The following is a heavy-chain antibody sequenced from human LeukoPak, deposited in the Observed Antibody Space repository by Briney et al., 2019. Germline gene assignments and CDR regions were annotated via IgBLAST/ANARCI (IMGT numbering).Heavy chain of an antibody. CDR2: IRYDGSNK. CDR1: GFTFSSYA. Sequence: GGSLRLSCAASGFTFSSYAMHWVRQAPGKGLEWVAFIRYDGSNKYYADSVKGRFTISRDDAENSLSLQMNSLRADDTAVYYCARDFQNIATDFWGQGTLVTVSS. V-gene: IGHV3-30*02. J-gene: IGHJ4*02. D-gene: IGHD2/OR15-2a*01. CDR3: ARDFQNIATDF.